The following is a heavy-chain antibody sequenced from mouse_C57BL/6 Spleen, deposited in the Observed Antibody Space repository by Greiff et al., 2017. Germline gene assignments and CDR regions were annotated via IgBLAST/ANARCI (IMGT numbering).Heavy chain of an antibody. CDR1: GYTFTSYW. J-gene: IGHJ4*01. V-gene: IGHV1-55*01. CDR2: IYPGSGST. Sequence: QVQLQQPGAELVKPGASVQMSCKASGYTFTSYWITWVKQRPGQGLEWIGDIYPGSGSTNYNEKFKSKATLTVDTSSSPAYMQLSSLTSEDSAVYFCATGSRWNYAMDDWGQGTSVTVSS. D-gene: IGHD1-1*01. CDR3: ATGSRWNYAMDD.